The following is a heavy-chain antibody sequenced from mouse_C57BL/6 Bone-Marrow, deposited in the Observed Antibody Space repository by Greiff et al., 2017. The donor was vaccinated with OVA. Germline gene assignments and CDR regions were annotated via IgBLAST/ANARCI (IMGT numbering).Heavy chain of an antibody. V-gene: IGHV3-6*01. CDR2: ISYDGSN. D-gene: IGHD2-3*01. Sequence: EVQLVESGPGLVKPSQSLSLTCSVTGYSITSGYYWNWIRQFPGNKLEWMGYISYDGSNNYNPSLKNRISITRDTSKNQFFLKLNSVTTEDTATYYCARRTDDYAMDYWGQGTSVTVSS. CDR3: ARRTDDYAMDY. CDR1: GYSITSGYY. J-gene: IGHJ4*01.